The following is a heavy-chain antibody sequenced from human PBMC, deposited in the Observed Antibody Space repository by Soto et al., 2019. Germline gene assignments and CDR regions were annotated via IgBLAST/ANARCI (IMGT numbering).Heavy chain of an antibody. CDR1: GFTFSSYS. D-gene: IGHD3-10*01. Sequence: EVQLVESGGGLVQPGGSLRLSCAASGFTFSSYSMNWVCQAPGKGLEWISYIRSSNTPIYYADSVKGRFTISRDNARNSLYLQMNSLRDEDTAVYYCAREGYGSVFWGQGTLVTVSS. CDR2: IRSSNTPI. CDR3: AREGYGSVF. V-gene: IGHV3-48*02. J-gene: IGHJ4*02.